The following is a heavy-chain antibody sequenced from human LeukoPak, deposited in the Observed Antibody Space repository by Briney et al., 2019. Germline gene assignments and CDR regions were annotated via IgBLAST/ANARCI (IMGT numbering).Heavy chain of an antibody. D-gene: IGHD3-16*01. Sequence: AETLSLTCSVSGLSITRPYYWGWIRQSPGKGLEWIGSTSHRDSPYYNPSLESRVTISLDTSKNQFSLKLTSVTAADTAVYYCARDFGETSLPNWFDPWGQGTLVIVTS. J-gene: IGHJ5*02. V-gene: IGHV4-38-2*02. CDR3: ARDFGETSLPNWFDP. CDR2: TSHRDSP. CDR1: GLSITRPYY.